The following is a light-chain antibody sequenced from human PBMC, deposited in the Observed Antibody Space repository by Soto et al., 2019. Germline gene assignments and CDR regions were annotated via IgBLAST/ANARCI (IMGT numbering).Light chain of an antibody. J-gene: IGKJ3*01. CDR2: WAS. V-gene: IGKV4-1*01. CDR3: QQYYSSPKT. CDR1: QNLLYSSDNRNY. Sequence: DIVMTQSPESLAVSLGERATINCKSSQNLLYSSDNRNYLAWYQQKPGQPPKLLIYWASVRASGVPARVSGSGSGTDFTLTISSLQAEDVAVYYCQQYYSSPKTFGPGTKVDIK.